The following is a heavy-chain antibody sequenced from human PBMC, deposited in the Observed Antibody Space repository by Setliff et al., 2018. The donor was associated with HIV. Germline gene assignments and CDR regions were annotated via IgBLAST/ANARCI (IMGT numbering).Heavy chain of an antibody. D-gene: IGHD3-10*01. CDR3: ARLPSLLWFGELNYYFDY. V-gene: IGHV5-51*01. CDR2: IYPADSDT. CDR1: GYNFTSFW. Sequence: GESLTISCKGSGYNFTSFWIAWVRQMPGKGLEWMGIIYPADSDTRYSPSFQGQVTISADKSISTAFLQWRSLKASDTAIYYCARLPSLLWFGELNYYFDYWGQGTLVTVS. J-gene: IGHJ4*02.